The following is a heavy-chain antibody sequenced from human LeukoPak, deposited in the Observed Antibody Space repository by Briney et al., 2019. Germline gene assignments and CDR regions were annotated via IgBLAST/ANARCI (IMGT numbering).Heavy chain of an antibody. Sequence: GASVTVSCKASGYTFTSYAMNWVRQAPGQGLEWMGWISAYNGNTNYAQKLQGRVTMTTDTSTSTAYMELRSLRFDDTAVYYCASPSGWNDAFDIWGQGTMVTVSS. CDR2: ISAYNGNT. CDR1: GYTFTSYA. CDR3: ASPSGWNDAFDI. J-gene: IGHJ3*02. D-gene: IGHD6-19*01. V-gene: IGHV1-18*01.